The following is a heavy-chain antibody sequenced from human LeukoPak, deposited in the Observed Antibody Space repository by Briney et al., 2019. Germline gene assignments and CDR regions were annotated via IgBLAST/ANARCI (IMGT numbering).Heavy chain of an antibody. V-gene: IGHV3-30*18. J-gene: IGHJ3*02. CDR2: ISYDVGKK. CDR1: GFTFSSYG. Sequence: GGSLRLSCAASGFTFSSYGMYWVRQAPGKGLEWVAVISYDVGKKYYADSVKGRFTISRDNSKNMLYLQMNSLRAEDTAVYYCAKHAMATITGDAFDIWGQGTMVTVSS. CDR3: AKHAMATITGDAFDI. D-gene: IGHD5-12*01.